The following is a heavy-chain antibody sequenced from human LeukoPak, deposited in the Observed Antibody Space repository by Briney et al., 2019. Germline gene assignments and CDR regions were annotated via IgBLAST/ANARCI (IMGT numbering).Heavy chain of an antibody. Sequence: ASVTVSFKVSGYTLSDLSMHWVRQAPGKGLEWMGSFALEDGEKIYAQKFQGRVTMTEDTSTDTAYMELSSLRSEDTAVYYCATAFAGNLVDYWGQGTLVTVSS. CDR3: ATAFAGNLVDY. CDR1: GYTLSDLS. V-gene: IGHV1-24*01. J-gene: IGHJ4*02. CDR2: FALEDGEK. D-gene: IGHD1-14*01.